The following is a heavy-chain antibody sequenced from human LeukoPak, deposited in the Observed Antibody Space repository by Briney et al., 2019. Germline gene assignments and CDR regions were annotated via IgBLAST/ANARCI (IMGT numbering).Heavy chain of an antibody. CDR2: IRYDGSNK. CDR1: GFRFTSYG. V-gene: IGHV3-30*02. CDR3: AKDSRNYYYDSSGYYYGMNY. D-gene: IGHD3-22*01. Sequence: GGSLRLSCAASGFRFTSYGMNWVRQAPGKGLEWVAFIRYDGSNKYYADSVKGRFTISRDNSKNTLYPQMNSLRAEDTAVYYCAKDSRNYYYDSSGYYYGMNYWGQGTLVTVSS. J-gene: IGHJ4*02.